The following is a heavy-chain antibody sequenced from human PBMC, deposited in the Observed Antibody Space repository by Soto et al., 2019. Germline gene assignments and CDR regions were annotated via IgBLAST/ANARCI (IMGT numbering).Heavy chain of an antibody. Sequence: SETLSLTCTVSGGSISNYYWNWIRQSPGKGLEWIGYIYYSGNTYYNPSLRSRVTISMDTSTNQFSLRLTSVTAADTAVYYCARHTDCGSGSSCLGSDNMDTDAFDIWGQGTMVTVSS. V-gene: IGHV4-59*04. CDR2: IYYSGNT. J-gene: IGHJ3*02. CDR1: GGSISNYY. CDR3: ARHTDCGSGSSCLGSDNMDTDAFDI. D-gene: IGHD3-10*01.